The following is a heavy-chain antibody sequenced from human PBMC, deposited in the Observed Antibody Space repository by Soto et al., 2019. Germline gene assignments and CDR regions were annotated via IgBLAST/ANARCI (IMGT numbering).Heavy chain of an antibody. CDR2: IYYSGST. CDR3: ARARVEMATMNGFDP. CDR1: GGSISSGGYY. V-gene: IGHV4-31*03. D-gene: IGHD5-12*01. Sequence: SETLSLTCTVSGGSISSGGYYWSWIRQHPGKGLEWIGYIYYSGSTYYNPSLKSRVTISVDTSKNQFSLKLSSVTAADTAVYYCARARVEMATMNGFDPWGQGTLVTVSS. J-gene: IGHJ5*02.